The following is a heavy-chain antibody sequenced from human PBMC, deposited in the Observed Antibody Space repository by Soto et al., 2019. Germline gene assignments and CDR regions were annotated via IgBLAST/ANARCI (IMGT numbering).Heavy chain of an antibody. CDR3: ARVPGGGRQGSIIPWYNFCMDV. J-gene: IGHJ6*02. CDR1: GGSITSGGYY. CDR2: IYYSGTT. V-gene: IGHV4-31*03. D-gene: IGHD1-1*01. Sequence: SETLSLTCTVSGGSITSGGYYWSWTRQHPGKGLEWIGYIYYSGTTYYNPSLKSRVSISEDTSKNQFFLKLSSVTAADTAVYYCARVPGGGRQGSIIPWYNFCMDVWGQGTTVTVSS.